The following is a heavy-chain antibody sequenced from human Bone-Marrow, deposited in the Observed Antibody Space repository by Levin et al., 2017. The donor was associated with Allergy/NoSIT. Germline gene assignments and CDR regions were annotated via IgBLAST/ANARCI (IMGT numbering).Heavy chain of an antibody. CDR3: ARGRGGYYFDSSGYYFNALDM. D-gene: IGHD3-22*01. J-gene: IGHJ3*02. V-gene: IGHV3-13*01. CDR1: GFTFSTYD. Sequence: GGSLILSCSVSGFTFSTYDMHWVRQATGKSLEWVSAIGTAGDTYYSDSVKGRFTISRENARNSLHLQVNSLRAGDTAVYYCARGRGGYYFDSSGYYFNALDMWGQGTMVTVSS. CDR2: IGTAGDT.